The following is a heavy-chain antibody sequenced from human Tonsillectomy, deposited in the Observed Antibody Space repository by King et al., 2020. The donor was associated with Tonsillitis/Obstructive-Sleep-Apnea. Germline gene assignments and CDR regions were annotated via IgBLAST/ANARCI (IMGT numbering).Heavy chain of an antibody. V-gene: IGHV4-61*01. CDR3: ARVGRRDGYNGIDY. D-gene: IGHD5-24*01. J-gene: IGHJ4*02. CDR1: GGSVSSIHYY. CDR2: IYNRGRT. Sequence: VPLQESGPGLVRPSETLSLTCTVSGGSVSSIHYYWNWIRQPPGQGLEWIGYIYNRGRTDYNPSLKSRVTISVDTSNNQFSLKLTSMTAADTAQYYCARVGRRDGYNGIDYWGQGTRVTVSS.